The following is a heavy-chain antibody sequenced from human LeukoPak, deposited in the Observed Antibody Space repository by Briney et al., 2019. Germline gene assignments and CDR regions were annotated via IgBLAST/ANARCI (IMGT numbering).Heavy chain of an antibody. D-gene: IGHD1-1*01. CDR2: ISSSSSYI. CDR3: AGVPPWGTLMLDN. J-gene: IGHJ4*02. Sequence: GGSLRLSCAASGSTFSSYTMNWVRQAPGKGLEWVSLISSSSSYIFYADSVKGRFTISRDNAKNTLDLKMKSLRAEDTAVHYGAGVPPWGTLMLDNWGQGTLVTVSS. CDR1: GSTFSSYT. V-gene: IGHV3-21*01.